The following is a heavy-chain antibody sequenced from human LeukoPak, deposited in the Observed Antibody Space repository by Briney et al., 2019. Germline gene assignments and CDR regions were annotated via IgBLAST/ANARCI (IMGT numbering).Heavy chain of an antibody. J-gene: IGHJ6*02. CDR2: ISAYNGNT. CDR3: ARGTPSSSGWLYYGMDV. D-gene: IGHD6-19*01. Sequence: VASVKVSCKASGYTFTSYGISWVRQAPGQGLEWMGWISAYNGNTNYAQKLQGRVTMTTDTSTSTAYMELRSLRSDDTAVYYCARGTPSSSGWLYYGMDVWGQGTTVTVSS. CDR1: GYTFTSYG. V-gene: IGHV1-18*01.